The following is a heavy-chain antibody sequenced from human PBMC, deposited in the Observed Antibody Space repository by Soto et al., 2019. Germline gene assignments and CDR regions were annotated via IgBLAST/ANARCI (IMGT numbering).Heavy chain of an antibody. Sequence: QVQLQESGPGLVKPSQTLSLTCTVSGGSISSGDYYWSWIRQPPGKGLEWIGYIYYSGSTYYNLSLKSRVTISVDTSKNQFSLKLSSVTAADTAVYYCARRGAMVRGVITDWFYYYGMDVWGQGTTVTVSS. V-gene: IGHV4-30-4*01. CDR3: ARRGAMVRGVITDWFYYYGMDV. J-gene: IGHJ6*02. CDR2: IYYSGST. D-gene: IGHD3-10*01. CDR1: GGSISSGDYY.